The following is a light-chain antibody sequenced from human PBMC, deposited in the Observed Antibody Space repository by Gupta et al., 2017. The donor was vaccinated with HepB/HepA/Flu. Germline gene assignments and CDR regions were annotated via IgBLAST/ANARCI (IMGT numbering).Light chain of an antibody. CDR1: QDIGNH. Sequence: SHFGKSPSFLSASVGDRVNITCRASQDIGNHLAWYQLKPGKAPILLLYASSILNMGGHAIIRGRGSRTDFTRTIDSLQPKECATYFWQRIKWSPYTFGPGTKLQIK. J-gene: IGKJ2*01. CDR3: QRIKWSPYT. V-gene: IGKV1-9*01. CDR2: ASS.